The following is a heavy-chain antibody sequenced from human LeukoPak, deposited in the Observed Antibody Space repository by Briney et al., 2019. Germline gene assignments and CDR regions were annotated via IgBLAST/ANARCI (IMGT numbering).Heavy chain of an antibody. D-gene: IGHD1-1*01. CDR2: IYYDGSNI. J-gene: IGHJ4*02. CDR1: EFTFTTYG. Sequence: GGSLRLSCAASEFTFTTYGMHWVRQAPGKGLEWVAFIYYDGSNIYYADYVKGRFTISRDISKNTLYLQTDSLRAEDTAIYYCARDWKTNSFDYWGQGTLVTVSS. V-gene: IGHV3-33*01. CDR3: ARDWKTNSFDY.